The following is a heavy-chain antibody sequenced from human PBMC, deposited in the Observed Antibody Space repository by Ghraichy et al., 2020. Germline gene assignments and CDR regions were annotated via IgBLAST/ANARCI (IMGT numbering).Heavy chain of an antibody. CDR1: GFTFSTYA. J-gene: IGHJ6*03. CDR3: AKGTITYSYYFMDV. Sequence: GSLRLSCAASGFTFSTYAMSWVRQAPGRGLEWVSGISGSGFNTNYADSVKGRFTISRDNSRNTLYPEMNSLRVEDTAVYYCAKGTITYSYYFMDVWGKGTTVTVSS. CDR2: ISGSGFNT. V-gene: IGHV3-23*01. D-gene: IGHD5-24*01.